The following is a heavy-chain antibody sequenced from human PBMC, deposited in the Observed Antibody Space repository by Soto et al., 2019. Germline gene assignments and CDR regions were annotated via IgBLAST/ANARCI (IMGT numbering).Heavy chain of an antibody. CDR1: GFTFSSYG. V-gene: IGHV3-33*01. D-gene: IGHD6-13*01. J-gene: IGHJ4*02. Sequence: PGGSLRLSCAASGFTFSSYGMHWVRQAPGKGLEWVAVIWYDGSNKYYADSVKGRFTISRDNSKNTLYLQMNSLRAADTAVYYCARGSSSRDGTKPYYFDYWGQGTLVTVSS. CDR2: IWYDGSNK. CDR3: ARGSSSRDGTKPYYFDY.